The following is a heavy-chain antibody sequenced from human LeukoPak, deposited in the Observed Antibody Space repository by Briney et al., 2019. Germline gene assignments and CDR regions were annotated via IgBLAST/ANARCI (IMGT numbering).Heavy chain of an antibody. CDR3: AKESSGWNEVDY. D-gene: IGHD6-19*01. Sequence: GGSLRLSCAASGFTFSSYGMHWVRQAPGKGLEWVAVISYDGSNKYYADSVKGGFTISRDNSKNTLYLQMNSLRAEDTAAYYCAKESSGWNEVDYWGQGTLVTVSS. CDR1: GFTFSSYG. V-gene: IGHV3-30*18. CDR2: ISYDGSNK. J-gene: IGHJ4*02.